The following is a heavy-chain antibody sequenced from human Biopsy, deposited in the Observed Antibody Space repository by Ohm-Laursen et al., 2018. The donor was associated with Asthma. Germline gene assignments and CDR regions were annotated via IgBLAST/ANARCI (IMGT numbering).Heavy chain of an antibody. D-gene: IGHD3-16*02. CDR3: ARHLSPGYHHYAMDV. CDR2: IGSTRLYT. V-gene: IGHV3-11*06. J-gene: IGHJ6*02. CDR1: GFTFSDSY. Sequence: SLRLSCAASGFTFSDSYMSWIRQALGKGLEWISYIGSTRLYTNSADSVKGRFSISRDNAKNSLYLHMNSLRVEDTAVYYCARHLSPGYHHYAMDVWGQGTTVTVSS.